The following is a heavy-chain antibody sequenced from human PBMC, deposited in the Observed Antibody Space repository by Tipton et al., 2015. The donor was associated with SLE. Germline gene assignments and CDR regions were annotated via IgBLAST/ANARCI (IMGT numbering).Heavy chain of an antibody. V-gene: IGHV4-39*07. Sequence: TLSLTCIVSGGSITTRSYYWGWIRQPPGKGLEWIASISYSGATYYNPSLKSRVIISLDTSRNHFSLKLTSVTAADTAVYYCARGGLGVSYYYYMDVWGKGTTVTVSS. D-gene: IGHD1-26*01. CDR3: ARGGLGVSYYYYMDV. CDR1: GGSITTRSYY. J-gene: IGHJ6*03. CDR2: ISYSGAT.